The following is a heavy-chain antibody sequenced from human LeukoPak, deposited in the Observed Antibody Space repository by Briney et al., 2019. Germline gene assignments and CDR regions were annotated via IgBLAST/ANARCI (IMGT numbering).Heavy chain of an antibody. Sequence: GGSLRLSCAASGVIFSSYAMSWVRQAPGRGPEWDSVISGSAGSRYYADSVKGRFTISRDNSKNTLYLQMNSLRAEDTAVYYCTTVPGPPIYYSGSYYYGMDVWGQGTTVTVSS. CDR1: GVIFSSYA. D-gene: IGHD1-26*01. CDR2: ISGSAGSR. J-gene: IGHJ6*02. CDR3: TTVPGPPIYYSGSYYYGMDV. V-gene: IGHV3-23*01.